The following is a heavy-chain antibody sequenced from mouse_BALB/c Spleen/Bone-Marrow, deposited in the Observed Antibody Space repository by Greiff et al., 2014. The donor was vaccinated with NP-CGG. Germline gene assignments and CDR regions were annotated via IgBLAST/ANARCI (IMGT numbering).Heavy chain of an antibody. V-gene: IGHV1-5*01. CDR2: IYPGDSDT. Sequence: VQLKESGTVLARPGASVKMSCKASGYSFTSYWIHWVEQRPGQGLEWIGAIYPGDSDTSFNQKFKDKAKLTAVTSASTAYMELSSLTNEDSAVYYCTRRTATLDYWGQGTTLTVSS. J-gene: IGHJ2*01. D-gene: IGHD1-2*01. CDR3: TRRTATLDY. CDR1: GYSFTSYW.